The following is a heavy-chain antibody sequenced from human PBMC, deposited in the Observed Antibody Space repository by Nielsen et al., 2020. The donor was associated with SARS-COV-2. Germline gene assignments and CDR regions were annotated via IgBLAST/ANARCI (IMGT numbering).Heavy chain of an antibody. J-gene: IGHJ4*02. V-gene: IGHV3-72*01. CDR1: GFTFSDHY. CDR3: ACISGSEYYFDY. Sequence: GESLKISCAASGFTFSDHYMDWVRQAPGKGLEWVGRTRNKANSYTTEYAASVKGRFTISRDDSKNSLYLQMNSLKTEDTAVYYCACISGSEYYFDYWGQGTLVTVSS. D-gene: IGHD3-22*01. CDR2: TRNKANSYTT.